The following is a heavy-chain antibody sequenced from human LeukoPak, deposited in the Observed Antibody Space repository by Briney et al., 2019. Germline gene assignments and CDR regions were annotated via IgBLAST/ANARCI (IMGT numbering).Heavy chain of an antibody. Sequence: SETLSLTCAVYGGSFSGYYWSWIRQPPGKGLEWIGGINHSGSTNYNPSLKSRVTISVDTSKNQFSLKLSSVTAADTAVYYCARREWELQQSQGFDPWGQGTLVTVSS. J-gene: IGHJ5*02. V-gene: IGHV4-34*01. CDR1: GGSFSGYY. D-gene: IGHD1-26*01. CDR2: INHSGST. CDR3: ARREWELQQSQGFDP.